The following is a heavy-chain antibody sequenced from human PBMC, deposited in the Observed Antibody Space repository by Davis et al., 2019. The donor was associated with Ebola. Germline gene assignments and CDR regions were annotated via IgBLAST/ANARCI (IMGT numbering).Heavy chain of an antibody. V-gene: IGHV3-73*01. CDR1: GFTFSSYA. D-gene: IGHD4-17*01. Sequence: GESLKISCAASGFTFSSYAMSWVRQASGKGLEWVGRIRSKANSYATAYAASVKGRFTISRDDSKNTAYLQMNSLKTEDTAVYYCTMTTVTDDYWGQGTLVTVSS. CDR2: IRSKANSYAT. J-gene: IGHJ4*02. CDR3: TMTTVTDDY.